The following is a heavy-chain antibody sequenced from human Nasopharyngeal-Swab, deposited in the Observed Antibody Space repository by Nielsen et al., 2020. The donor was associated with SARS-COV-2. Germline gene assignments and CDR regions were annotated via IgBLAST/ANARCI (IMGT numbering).Heavy chain of an antibody. CDR3: ARDSYYYDSSGMGPCAFDI. J-gene: IGHJ3*02. Sequence: GGSLRLSCAASGFTFSSYSMNWVRQAPGKGLEWVSSISSSSSYIYYADSVKGRFTISRDNAKNSLYLQMNSLRAEDTAVYYCARDSYYYDSSGMGPCAFDIWGQGTMVTV. CDR1: GFTFSSYS. V-gene: IGHV3-21*01. CDR2: ISSSSSYI. D-gene: IGHD3-22*01.